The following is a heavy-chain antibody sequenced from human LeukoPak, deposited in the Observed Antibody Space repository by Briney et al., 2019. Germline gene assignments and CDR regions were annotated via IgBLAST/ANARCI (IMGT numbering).Heavy chain of an antibody. J-gene: IGHJ4*02. V-gene: IGHV4-34*01. Sequence: SETLSLTCAVYGGSFSGYYWNWIRQPPGKGLEWIGEINHSGSTNYNLSLKSRVTISLDTSKNQFSLKLSSVTAADTAVYYCARRRGYSYGYPTSPGDYWGQGTLVTVSS. CDR1: GGSFSGYY. D-gene: IGHD5-18*01. CDR3: ARRRGYSYGYPTSPGDY. CDR2: INHSGST.